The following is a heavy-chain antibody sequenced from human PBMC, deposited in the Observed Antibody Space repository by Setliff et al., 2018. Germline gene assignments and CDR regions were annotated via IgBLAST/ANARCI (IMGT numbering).Heavy chain of an antibody. V-gene: IGHV4-39*07. J-gene: IGHJ5*02. CDR1: GGSISSSSYY. CDR3: ARGKGSWVLLRWFDP. D-gene: IGHD3-10*01. CDR2: TNHSGST. Sequence: SETLSLTCTVSGGSISSSSYYWTWIRQPPGKGLEWIGETNHSGSTNYNPSLKGRVTISVDTSKNQFSLKLSSVTAADTAVYYCARGKGSWVLLRWFDPWGQGTLVTVSS.